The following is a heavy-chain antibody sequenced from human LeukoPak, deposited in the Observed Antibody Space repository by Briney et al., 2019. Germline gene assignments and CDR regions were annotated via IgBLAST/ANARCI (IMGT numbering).Heavy chain of an antibody. J-gene: IGHJ4*02. CDR2: INQGGSVQ. D-gene: IGHD5-12*01. Sequence: GGSLRLSCAASGFTFSTYSMVWVRQAPGKGLEWVANINQGGSVQYYMDSVKGRFTISRDDAKNSLYVQMNSLRDEDTAVYYCARVEYSGWNLEYWGQGTLVTVSS. V-gene: IGHV3-7*01. CDR1: GFTFSTYS. CDR3: ARVEYSGWNLEY.